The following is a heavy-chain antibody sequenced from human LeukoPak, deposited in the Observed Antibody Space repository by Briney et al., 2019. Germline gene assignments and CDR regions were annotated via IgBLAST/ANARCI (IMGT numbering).Heavy chain of an antibody. CDR1: GFTFSSYW. V-gene: IGHV3-74*01. CDR2: INTDGSST. CDR3: ASTRRDGYNYWAY. J-gene: IGHJ4*02. Sequence: GGSLRLSCAASGFTFSSYWMHWVRQAPGKGLVWVSRINTDGSSTNYAGSVKGRFTISRDNAKNTLYLQMNSLSAEDTAVYYCASTRRDGYNYWAYWGQGTLVTVSS. D-gene: IGHD5-24*01.